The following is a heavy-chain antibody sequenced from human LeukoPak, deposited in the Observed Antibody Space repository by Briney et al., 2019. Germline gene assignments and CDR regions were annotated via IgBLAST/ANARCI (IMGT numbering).Heavy chain of an antibody. D-gene: IGHD3-22*01. J-gene: IGHJ4*02. CDR1: GYTFTSYD. CDR2: INPNSGGT. V-gene: IGHV1-2*02. CDR3: ARGQYYYDSSGAGGYFDY. Sequence: GASVKVSCKASGYTFTSYDINWVRQAPGQGLEWMGWINPNSGGTNYAQKFQGRVTMTRDTSISTAYMELSRLRSDDTAVYYCARGQYYYDSSGAGGYFDYWGQGTLVTVSS.